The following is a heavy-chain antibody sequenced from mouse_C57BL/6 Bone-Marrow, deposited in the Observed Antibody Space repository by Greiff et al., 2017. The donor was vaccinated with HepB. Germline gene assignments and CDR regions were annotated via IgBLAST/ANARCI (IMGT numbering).Heavy chain of an antibody. D-gene: IGHD1-1*01. J-gene: IGHJ1*03. V-gene: IGHV5-17*01. Sequence: EVQVVESGGGLVKPGGSLKLSCAASGFTFSDYGMHWVRQAPEKGLEWVAYISSGSSTIYYADTVKGRFPISRDNAKNTLFLQMTSLRSEDTAMYYCARHPYYYGSSYDWYFDVWGTGTTVTVSS. CDR2: ISSGSSTI. CDR1: GFTFSDYG. CDR3: ARHPYYYGSSYDWYFDV.